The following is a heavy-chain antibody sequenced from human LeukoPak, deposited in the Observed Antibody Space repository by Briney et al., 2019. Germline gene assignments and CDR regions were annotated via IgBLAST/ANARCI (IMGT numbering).Heavy chain of an antibody. J-gene: IGHJ4*02. D-gene: IGHD3-10*01. CDR3: ARGLGLHYYGSGSSHRPLDY. V-gene: IGHV4-34*01. Sequence: SETLSLTCAVYGGSFSGYYWSWIRQPPGKGPEWIGEINHSGSTYYNPSLKSRVTISVDTSKNQFSLKLSSVTAADTAVYYCARGLGLHYYGSGSSHRPLDYWGQGTLVTVSS. CDR1: GGSFSGYY. CDR2: INHSGST.